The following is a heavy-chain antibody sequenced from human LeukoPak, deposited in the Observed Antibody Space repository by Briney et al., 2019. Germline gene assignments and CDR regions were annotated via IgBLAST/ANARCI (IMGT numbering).Heavy chain of an antibody. CDR1: GGSISSYY. V-gene: IGHV4-59*01. CDR3: ARARGYGSGYFDY. D-gene: IGHD3-10*01. J-gene: IGHJ4*02. CDR2: IYYSGST. Sequence: PSETLSLTCTVSGGSISSYYWSWIRQPPGKGLEWIGYIYYSGSTNYNPSLKSRVTISVDTSKNQFSLKLSSVTAAVTAVYYCARARGYGSGYFDYWGQGTLVTVSS.